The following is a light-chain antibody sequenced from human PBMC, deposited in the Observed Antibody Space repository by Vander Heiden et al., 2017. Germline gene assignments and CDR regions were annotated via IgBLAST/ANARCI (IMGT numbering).Light chain of an antibody. CDR1: SSNIGRKP. J-gene: IGLJ2*01. CDR3: AAWDDSLNGSHVV. CDR2: SNN. Sequence: QSVLTQPPSASGTPGQRVTISRSGSSSNIGRKPVNWYQQLPGTAPKLLLYSNNQRPSGVPDRVSGSKSGTSASLAISGLQSEDEADYYCAAWDDSLNGSHVVFGGGTKLTVL. V-gene: IGLV1-44*01.